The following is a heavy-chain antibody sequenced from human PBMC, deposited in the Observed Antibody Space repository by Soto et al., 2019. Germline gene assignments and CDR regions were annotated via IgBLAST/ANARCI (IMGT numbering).Heavy chain of an antibody. J-gene: IGHJ5*02. Sequence: LRLSCAASGLTFSSYWMSWVRQAPGKGLEWVANIKQDGSEKYYVDSVKGRFTISRDNAKNSLYLQMNSLRAEDTAVYYCARAKGVPYYWFDPWGQGTLVTVSS. V-gene: IGHV3-7*01. CDR3: ARAKGVPYYWFDP. D-gene: IGHD2-21*01. CDR2: IKQDGSEK. CDR1: GLTFSSYW.